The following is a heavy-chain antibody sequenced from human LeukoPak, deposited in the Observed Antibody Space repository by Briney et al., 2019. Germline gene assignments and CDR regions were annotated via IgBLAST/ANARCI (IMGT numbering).Heavy chain of an antibody. CDR1: GGSISNKY. CDR2: IYYSGNT. J-gene: IGHJ4*02. D-gene: IGHD3-10*01. CDR3: AKAAKYYYGSETYYYFDY. Sequence: SETLSLTCTVSGGSISNKYWSWIRQPPGKGLEWIGYIYYSGNTNYNPSLKSRVTMSVDTSKSQFSLSLSSVTTADTAVYFCAKAAKYYYGSETYYYFDYWGQGILVTVSS. V-gene: IGHV4-59*01.